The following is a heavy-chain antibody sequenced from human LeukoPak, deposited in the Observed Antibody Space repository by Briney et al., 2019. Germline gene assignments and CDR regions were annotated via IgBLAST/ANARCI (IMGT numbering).Heavy chain of an antibody. CDR2: ISHSGST. CDR1: GGSFSGYS. V-gene: IGHV4-34*01. J-gene: IGHJ4*02. CDR3: ARRGVVPAARRQFDY. Sequence: KPSETLSLTCAVYGGSFSGYSWSWIRQPPGKGLEWIGEISHSGSTNYNPSLKSRVTISVDTSKNQFSLKLNSVTAADTAVYYCARRGVVPAARRQFDYWGQGTLVTVSS. D-gene: IGHD2-2*01.